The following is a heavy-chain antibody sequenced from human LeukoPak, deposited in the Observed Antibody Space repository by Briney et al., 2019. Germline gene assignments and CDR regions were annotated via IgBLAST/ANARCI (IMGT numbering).Heavy chain of an antibody. CDR1: GFIFDDFA. D-gene: IGHD2-15*01. CDR3: ARAGYCSGGSCLAFDY. Sequence: GGSLRLSCAASGFIFDDFAMHWVRLAPGKGLEWVSGISWNSGKRGYADSVKGRFTISRDNSKNTLYLQMNSLRAEDTAVYYCARAGYCSGGSCLAFDYWGQGTLVTVSS. J-gene: IGHJ4*02. CDR2: ISWNSGKR. V-gene: IGHV3-9*01.